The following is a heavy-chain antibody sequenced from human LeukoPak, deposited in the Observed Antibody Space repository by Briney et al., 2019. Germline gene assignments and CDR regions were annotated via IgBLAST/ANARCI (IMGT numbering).Heavy chain of an antibody. CDR1: GYTFTGYY. CDR3: ALLWFGELWTKDY. V-gene: IGHV1-2*06. J-gene: IGHJ4*02. D-gene: IGHD3-10*01. CDR2: INPKRGGT. Sequence: ASVKVSCKASGYTFTGYYMHWVRQAPGQGLEWMGRINPKRGGTNYAQKFQGRVTLTRDTSISTAHMELSRLTSDGTAVYYCALLWFGELWTKDYWGQGTLVTVSS.